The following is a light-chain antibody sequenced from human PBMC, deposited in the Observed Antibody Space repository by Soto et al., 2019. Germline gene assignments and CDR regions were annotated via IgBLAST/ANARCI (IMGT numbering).Light chain of an antibody. V-gene: IGKV3-20*01. J-gene: IGKJ1*01. CDR3: QQYGPPRQT. CDR2: GAF. CDR1: QSISSSY. Sequence: EIVLTQSPGTLSLSPGESATLSCRASQSISSSYLAWYQQKPGQAPRVLIYGAFFRATGIPDRFSGSGSGTDFTLSISRLETEDFAVYYCQQYGPPRQTFGQGTKVEIK.